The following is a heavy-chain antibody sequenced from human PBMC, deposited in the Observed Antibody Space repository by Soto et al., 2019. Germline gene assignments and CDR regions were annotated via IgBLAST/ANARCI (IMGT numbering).Heavy chain of an antibody. CDR3: ARGGTIVPAAPSMRYYYYYMDV. J-gene: IGHJ6*03. V-gene: IGHV1-18*01. Sequence: ASVKVSCKASGYTFTSYGISWVRQAPGQGLEWMGRISAYNGNTNYAQKLQGRVTMTTDTSTSIAYRELRSLRSDETAVYYCARGGTIVPAAPSMRYYYYYMDVWGKGTTVTVSS. D-gene: IGHD2-2*01. CDR1: GYTFTSYG. CDR2: ISAYNGNT.